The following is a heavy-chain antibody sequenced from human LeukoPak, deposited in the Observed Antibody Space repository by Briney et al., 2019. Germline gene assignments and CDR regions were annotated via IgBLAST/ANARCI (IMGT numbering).Heavy chain of an antibody. Sequence: GGSLRLSCAASGFTFDDYGMSWVRQAPGKGLEWVSGINWNGGSTGYADSVKGRFTISRDNAKDSLYLQMNSLRAEDTALYYCARDPGIYDFWSGYFDYWGQGTLVTVSS. CDR3: ARDPGIYDFWSGYFDY. J-gene: IGHJ4*02. CDR2: INWNGGST. V-gene: IGHV3-20*04. D-gene: IGHD3-3*01. CDR1: GFTFDDYG.